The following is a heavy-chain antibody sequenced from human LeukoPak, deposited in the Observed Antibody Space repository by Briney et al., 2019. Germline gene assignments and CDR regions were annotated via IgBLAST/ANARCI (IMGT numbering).Heavy chain of an antibody. CDR2: IYYSGST. V-gene: IGHV4-59*08. Sequence: SETLSLTCTVSGGSISSYYWSWIRQPPGKGLEWIGYIYYSGSTNYNPSLKSRVTISVDTSKNQFSLKLNSVTAADTAVYYCASGGQYYYDSSGYSVWGQGTLVTVSS. J-gene: IGHJ4*02. CDR1: GGSISSYY. D-gene: IGHD3-22*01. CDR3: ASGGQYYYDSSGYSV.